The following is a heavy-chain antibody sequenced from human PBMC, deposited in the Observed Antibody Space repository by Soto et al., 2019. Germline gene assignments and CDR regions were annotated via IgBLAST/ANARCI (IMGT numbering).Heavy chain of an antibody. CDR2: INPHGSDS. J-gene: IGHJ4*02. D-gene: IGHD3-10*01. CDR1: GFTFSNYW. V-gene: IGHV3-7*03. Sequence: EVQLVESGGGLVQPGGSLRLSCATSGFTFSNYWMNWVRQAPGKGLEWVANINPHGSDSGYVDSVKGRFTIFRDNAKNSLYLQMNSLRAEDTAVYYCTSGDYVAYWGQGTLVTVSS. CDR3: TSGDYVAY.